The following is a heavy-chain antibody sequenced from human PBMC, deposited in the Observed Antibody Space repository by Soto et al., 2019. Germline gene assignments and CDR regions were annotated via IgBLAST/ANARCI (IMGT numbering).Heavy chain of an antibody. J-gene: IGHJ4*02. Sequence: SETLSLTCTVSGGSINSYWWSWILQPAGKGLEWIGRVYSSGTTDYNPSLNSRATMSVETSKNQFSLKLSSVTAADTAVYYCARDIASYAYGEGYWGQGIQVTVSS. CDR3: ARDIASYAYGEGY. CDR2: VYSSGTT. CDR1: GGSINSYW. D-gene: IGHD2-21*01. V-gene: IGHV4-4*07.